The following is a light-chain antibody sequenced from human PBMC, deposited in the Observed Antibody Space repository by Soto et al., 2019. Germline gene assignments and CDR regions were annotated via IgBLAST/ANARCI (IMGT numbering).Light chain of an antibody. J-gene: IGKJ1*01. CDR1: QGISSY. CDR2: DAS. Sequence: VIWMTQSPSLLSASTGDRVTISCRMSQGISSYLAWYQQKPGKAPKRLIYDASILQGGVPSRFSGSGSGTEFTHTISSLQPEDFATYSCLQHYSYPWTFGQGTKVDIK. V-gene: IGKV1D-8*03. CDR3: LQHYSYPWT.